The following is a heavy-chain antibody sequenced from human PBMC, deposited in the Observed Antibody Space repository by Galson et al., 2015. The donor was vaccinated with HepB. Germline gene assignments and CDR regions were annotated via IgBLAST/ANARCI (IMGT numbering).Heavy chain of an antibody. J-gene: IGHJ5*02. CDR1: GGTFSSYA. D-gene: IGHD5-24*01. CDR3: AREVGPQMATES. Sequence: SVKVSCKASGGTFSSYAISWVRQAPGQGLEWMGGIIPIFGTANYAQKFQGRVTITADESTSTAYMELSSLRSEDTAVYYCAREVGPQMATESWGQGTLVTVSS. CDR2: IIPIFGTA. V-gene: IGHV1-69*13.